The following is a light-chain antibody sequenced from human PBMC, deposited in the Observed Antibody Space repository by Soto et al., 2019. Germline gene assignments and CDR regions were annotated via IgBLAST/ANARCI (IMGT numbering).Light chain of an antibody. CDR1: QSVDTY. CDR2: DAS. V-gene: IGKV3-11*02. CDR3: QQRSNWPPWT. J-gene: IGKJ3*01. Sequence: EVVLTQSPATLSLSPGERATLSCRASQSVDTYLAWYQQKPGQPPRLLIYDASNRASGIPARFSGSGSGRDFTLTITTLEPEDFAVYYWQQRSNWPPWTFGPGTKV.